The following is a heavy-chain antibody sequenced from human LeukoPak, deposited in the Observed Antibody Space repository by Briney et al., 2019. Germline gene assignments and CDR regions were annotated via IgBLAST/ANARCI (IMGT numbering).Heavy chain of an antibody. D-gene: IGHD3-3*01. V-gene: IGHV3-23*01. CDR3: AKGGDRITIFGVVISPHYYYYGMDV. J-gene: IGHJ6*02. Sequence: GGSLRLSCAASGFTFSIYAMSWVRQAPGKGLEWVSAISGSGGSTYYADSVKGRFTISRDNSKNTLYLQMNSLRAEDTAVYYCAKGGDRITIFGVVISPHYYYYGMDVWGQGTTVTVSS. CDR2: ISGSGGST. CDR1: GFTFSIYA.